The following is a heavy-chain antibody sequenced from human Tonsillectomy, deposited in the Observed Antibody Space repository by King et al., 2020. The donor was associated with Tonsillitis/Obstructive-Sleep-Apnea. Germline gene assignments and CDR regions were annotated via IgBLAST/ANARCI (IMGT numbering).Heavy chain of an antibody. CDR1: GYTFIGYY. Sequence: QLVQSGAEVKKPGASVKVSCKASGYTFIGYYIHWVRQAPGQGPEWMGWINPNSGSTKYAQKFQGRVTMTRDTYVNTAYMELNRLRSDDMAVYYCARGGTVTTPIQFDPWGQGTLVTASS. CDR3: ARGGTVTTPIQFDP. J-gene: IGHJ5*02. CDR2: INPNSGST. D-gene: IGHD4-11*01. V-gene: IGHV1-2*02.